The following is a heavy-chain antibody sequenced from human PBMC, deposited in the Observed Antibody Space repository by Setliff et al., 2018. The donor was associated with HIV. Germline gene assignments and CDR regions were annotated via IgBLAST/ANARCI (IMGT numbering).Heavy chain of an antibody. CDR2: VYYTGST. J-gene: IGHJ1*01. CDR1: GGSIGSYY. V-gene: IGHV4-59*12. D-gene: IGHD2-15*01. CDR3: ARGGYCSGGSCYYTEYFQH. Sequence: SETLSLTCIVSGGSIGSYYWSWIRQSPGKGLEWIGYVYYTGSTNYNPSLKSRVTISVDTSKNQFSLKLSSVTAADTAVYYCARGGYCSGGSCYYTEYFQHWGQGTLVTVSS.